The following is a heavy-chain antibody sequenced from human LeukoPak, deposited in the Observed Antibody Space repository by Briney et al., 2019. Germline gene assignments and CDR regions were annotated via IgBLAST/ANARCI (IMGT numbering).Heavy chain of an antibody. CDR1: GGSISSGDYY. CDR3: AREIRISHYYYYHGMDV. Sequence: PSETLSLTCTVSGGSISSGDYYWSWTRQPPGKGLEWIGYIYYSGNTYYNLSLKSRVTISLDTSKNQFSLTLSSVTAADTAVYYCAREIRISHYYYYHGMDVWGQGTTVTVSS. V-gene: IGHV4-30-4*01. D-gene: IGHD2/OR15-2a*01. J-gene: IGHJ6*02. CDR2: IYYSGNT.